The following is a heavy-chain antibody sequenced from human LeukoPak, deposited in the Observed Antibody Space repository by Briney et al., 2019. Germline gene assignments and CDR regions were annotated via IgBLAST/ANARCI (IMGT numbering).Heavy chain of an antibody. CDR2: IYSGGST. J-gene: IGHJ4*02. Sequence: GGSLRLSCEGSAFIFSGHWMNWVRQTPGKGLEWVSVIYSGGSTYYADSVKGRFTISRDNSKNTLYLQMNSLRAEDTAVYYCARYSSGWAFDYWGQGTLVTVSS. CDR3: ARYSSGWAFDY. CDR1: AFIFSGHW. V-gene: IGHV3-53*01. D-gene: IGHD6-19*01.